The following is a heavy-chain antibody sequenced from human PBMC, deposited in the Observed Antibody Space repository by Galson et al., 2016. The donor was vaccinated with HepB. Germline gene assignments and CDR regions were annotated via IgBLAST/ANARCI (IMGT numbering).Heavy chain of an antibody. J-gene: IGHJ4*02. CDR1: GFTFANAW. D-gene: IGHD3/OR15-3a*01. Sequence: SLRLSCATSGFTFANAWVSWVRQGPGKGLEWVGRILSKADGESTDYAAPVRGRFTISRDDSQSTVYLQMSSLKSEDTAVYYCTTEAIVRGLVPMVCWGQGTLVTVSS. V-gene: IGHV3-15*05. CDR3: TTEAIVRGLVPMVC. CDR2: ILSKADGEST.